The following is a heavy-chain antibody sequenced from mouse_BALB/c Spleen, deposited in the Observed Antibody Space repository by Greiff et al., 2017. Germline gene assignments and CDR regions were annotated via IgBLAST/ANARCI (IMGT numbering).Heavy chain of an antibody. CDR1: GFAFSSYD. J-gene: IGHJ3*01. CDR2: ISSGGGST. D-gene: IGHD2-10*02. V-gene: IGHV5-12-1*01. Sequence: EVQGVESGGGLVKPGGSLKLSCAASGFAFSSYDMSWVRQTPEKRLEWVAYISSGGGSTYYPDTVKGRFTISRDNAKNTLYLQMSSLKSEDTAMYYCARHKYGNSWFAYWGQGTLVTVSA. CDR3: ARHKYGNSWFAY.